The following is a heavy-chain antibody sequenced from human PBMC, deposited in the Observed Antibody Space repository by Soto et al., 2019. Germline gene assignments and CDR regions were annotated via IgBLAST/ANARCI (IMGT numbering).Heavy chain of an antibody. J-gene: IGHJ4*02. D-gene: IGHD4-17*01. CDR1: GFTFSDYY. Sequence: GGSLRLSCAASGFTFSDYYMSWIRQAPGKGLEWVSYISSSGSTIYYADSVKGRFTISRDNAKNSLYLQMNSLRAEDTAVYYCARGHYGDFLNPYYFDYWGQGTLVTVSS. CDR3: ARGHYGDFLNPYYFDY. V-gene: IGHV3-11*01. CDR2: ISSSGSTI.